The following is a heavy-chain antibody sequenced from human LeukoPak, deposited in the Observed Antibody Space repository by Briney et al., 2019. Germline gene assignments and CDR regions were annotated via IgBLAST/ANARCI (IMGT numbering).Heavy chain of an antibody. V-gene: IGHV4-59*01. CDR2: IYYSGST. J-gene: IGHJ3*02. CDR1: GGSISSYY. D-gene: IGHD2-2*02. Sequence: SETLSLTCTVSGGSISSYYWSWLRQPPGKGLEWIGYIYYSGSTNYNPSLKSRVTISVDTSKNQFSLKLSSVTAADTAVYYCARARSIPGCSSTSCYTYDAFDIWGQGTMVTVSS. CDR3: ARARSIPGCSSTSCYTYDAFDI.